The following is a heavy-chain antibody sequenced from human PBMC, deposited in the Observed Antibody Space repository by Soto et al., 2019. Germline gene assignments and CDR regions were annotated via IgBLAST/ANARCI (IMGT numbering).Heavy chain of an antibody. V-gene: IGHV4-61*01. J-gene: IGHJ3*02. Sequence: QVQLQESGPGLVKPSETLSLTCTVSGGSVSSGSYYWSWIRQPPGKGLEWIGYIYYSGSTNYNPSLKSRVTISVDTSKNQFSLKLSSVTAADTAVYYCARLFWSDAFDIWGQGRMVTVSS. CDR1: GGSVSSGSYY. CDR2: IYYSGST. D-gene: IGHD3-9*01. CDR3: ARLFWSDAFDI.